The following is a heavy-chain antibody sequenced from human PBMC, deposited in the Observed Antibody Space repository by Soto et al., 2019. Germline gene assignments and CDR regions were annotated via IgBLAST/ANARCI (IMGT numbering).Heavy chain of an antibody. CDR3: AVGEGTTLGMDA. Sequence: ASLKVACKASGYTFTSYYMHWVRLDPGQGLEWMGIINPSSGSTNYAQKFQERVTITRDMSTSTAYMELSSLRSEDTAVYYCAVGEGTTLGMDAWGQRTTVTVSS. CDR1: GYTFTSYY. CDR2: INPSSGST. J-gene: IGHJ6*02. V-gene: IGHV1-46*01. D-gene: IGHD4-17*01.